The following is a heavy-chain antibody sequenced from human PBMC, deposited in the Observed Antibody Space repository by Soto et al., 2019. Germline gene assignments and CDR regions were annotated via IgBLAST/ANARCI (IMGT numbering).Heavy chain of an antibody. CDR2: ISAYNGNT. CDR3: AREYCTNGVCYKLGVY. V-gene: IGHV1-18*01. Sequence: QVQLVQSGAEVKKSGASVKVSCKASGYTFTSYGISWVRQAPGQGLEWMGWISAYNGNTNYAQKLQGRVTMTTDTSTSTAYMELRSLRSDDTAVYYCAREYCTNGVCYKLGVYWGQGTLVTVSS. J-gene: IGHJ4*02. CDR1: GYTFTSYG. D-gene: IGHD2-8*01.